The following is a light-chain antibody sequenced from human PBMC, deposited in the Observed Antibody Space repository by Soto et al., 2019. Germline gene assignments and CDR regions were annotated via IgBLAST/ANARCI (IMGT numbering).Light chain of an antibody. CDR1: QDISHH. J-gene: IGKJ5*01. V-gene: IGKV1-33*01. Sequence: DIQMPQSPSSLSASVGDRVTITCQARQDISHHLNWYQQNTGKAPELLMFDASNLEPGVPSRFSGSGSGTDFTLTISSLQPEDVATYFCQQYDNFPPITFGQGTRLEIK. CDR2: DAS. CDR3: QQYDNFPPIT.